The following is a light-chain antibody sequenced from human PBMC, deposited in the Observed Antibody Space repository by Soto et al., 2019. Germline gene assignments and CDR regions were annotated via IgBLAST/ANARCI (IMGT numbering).Light chain of an antibody. V-gene: IGKV1-33*01. CDR1: QDISNY. CDR3: QQLNSYPVT. Sequence: DIQMTQSPSSLSASVRDSVTNTCQASQDISNYLNWYQQKPGKAPKLLIYDASNLETGVPSRFSGGGSGTDFTFTISSLQPEDIATYYCQQLNSYPVTVGQGTRLEIK. CDR2: DAS. J-gene: IGKJ5*01.